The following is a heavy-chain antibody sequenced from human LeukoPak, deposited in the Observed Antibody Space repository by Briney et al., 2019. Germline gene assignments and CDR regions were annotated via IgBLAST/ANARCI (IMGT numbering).Heavy chain of an antibody. CDR2: ISANSGQT. V-gene: IGHV1-18*01. D-gene: IGHD2-15*01. CDR3: ARYFYHGHCGGGYCYVLDS. Sequence: GASVKVSCKAAGYTFTRFGISWVRQAPGQGLEWMGWISANSGQTYYAQKLQGRVTMTTDTSTSTAYMELRSLRSDDTAIYYCARYFYHGHCGGGYCYVLDSWGQGTLVTVSS. J-gene: IGHJ4*02. CDR1: GYTFTRFG.